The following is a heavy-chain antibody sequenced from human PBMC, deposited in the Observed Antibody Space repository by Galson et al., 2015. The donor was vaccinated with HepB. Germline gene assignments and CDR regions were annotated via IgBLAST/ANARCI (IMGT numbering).Heavy chain of an antibody. Sequence: QSGAEVKKPGESLRISCKGSGYSFTSYWISWVRQMPGKGLEWMGRIDPSDSYTNYSPSFQGHVTISADKSISTAYLQWSSLKASDTAMYYCARVSYGSGSYKAFQDSDAFDIWGQGTMVTVSS. V-gene: IGHV5-10-1*01. D-gene: IGHD3-10*01. J-gene: IGHJ3*02. CDR2: IDPSDSYT. CDR3: ARVSYGSGSYKAFQDSDAFDI. CDR1: GYSFTSYW.